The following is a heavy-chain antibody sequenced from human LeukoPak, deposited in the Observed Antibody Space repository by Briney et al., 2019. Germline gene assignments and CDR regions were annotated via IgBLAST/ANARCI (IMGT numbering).Heavy chain of an antibody. CDR2: ITSSGSTI. CDR3: AVGHLWFGD. Sequence: GWALRLSCVASVFTFSDYYMSWIRQAPGKGLEWVSYITSSGSTIYYADSVKGRFTISRDNAKNSLYLQMNSLRAEDTAVYYCAVGHLWFGDWGQGTLVTVSS. V-gene: IGHV3-11*01. D-gene: IGHD3-10*01. J-gene: IGHJ4*02. CDR1: VFTFSDYY.